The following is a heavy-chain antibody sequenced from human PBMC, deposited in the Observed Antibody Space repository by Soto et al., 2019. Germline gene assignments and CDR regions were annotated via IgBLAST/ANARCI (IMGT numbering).Heavy chain of an antibody. CDR1: GFSLTTSGMS. CDR2: IDWDDDK. J-gene: IGHJ5*02. Sequence: ESGPTLVNPTQTLTLTCTFSGFSLTTSGMSVSWIRQPPGKALEWLALIDWDDDKYYSTSLKTRLTISTDTSKNQVVLTMTNMDPVDTATYYCARGVVVATTAWFDPWGQGTLVTVSS. D-gene: IGHD2-15*01. V-gene: IGHV2-70*01. CDR3: ARGVVVATTAWFDP.